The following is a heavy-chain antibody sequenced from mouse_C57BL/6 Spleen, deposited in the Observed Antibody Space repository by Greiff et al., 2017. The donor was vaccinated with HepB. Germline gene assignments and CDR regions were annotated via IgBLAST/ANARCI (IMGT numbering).Heavy chain of an antibody. CDR1: GYAFSSSW. J-gene: IGHJ1*03. D-gene: IGHD2-5*01. CDR3: ANSNYVYFDV. CDR2: IYPGDGDT. Sequence: VQLQQSGPELVKPGASVKISCKASGYAFSSSWMNWVKQRPGKGLEWIGRIYPGDGDTNYNGKFKGKATLTADKSSSTAYMQLSSLTSEDSAVYFCANSNYVYFDVWGTRTTVTVSS. V-gene: IGHV1-82*01.